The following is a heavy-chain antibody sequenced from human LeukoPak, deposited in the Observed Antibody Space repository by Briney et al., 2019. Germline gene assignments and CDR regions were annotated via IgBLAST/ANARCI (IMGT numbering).Heavy chain of an antibody. CDR1: GFTFSNYV. J-gene: IGHJ4*02. D-gene: IGHD2-15*01. CDR3: VKDGRRSPPC. Sequence: GGSLRLSCAASGFTFSNYVMSWVRQAPGKGPEWVSGINGGGGSTFYAESVAGRFTISRDNSKNTLFLQMNTLRAEDAAVYYCVKDGRRSPPCWGQGTLVTVSS. V-gene: IGHV3-23*01. CDR2: INGGGGST.